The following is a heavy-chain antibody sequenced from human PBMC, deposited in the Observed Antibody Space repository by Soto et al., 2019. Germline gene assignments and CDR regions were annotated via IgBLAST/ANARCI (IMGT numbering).Heavy chain of an antibody. V-gene: IGHV3-21*01. D-gene: IGHD2-2*01. CDR3: ARADCSSTSCYGGWFAP. CDR2: ISSSSSYI. CDR1: GFTFSSYS. J-gene: IGHJ5*02. Sequence: EVQLVESGGGLDKPGGSLRLSCAASGFTFSSYSMNWVRQAPGKGLEWVSSISSSSSYIYYADSVKGRFTISRDNAKNSLYLQMNSLRAKDTAVYYCARADCSSTSCYGGWFAPWGQGTLVTVSS.